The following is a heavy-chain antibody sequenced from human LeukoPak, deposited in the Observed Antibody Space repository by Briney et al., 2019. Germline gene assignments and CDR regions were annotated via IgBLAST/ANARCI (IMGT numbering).Heavy chain of an antibody. D-gene: IGHD6-19*01. CDR2: ISGSGGST. J-gene: IGHJ4*02. V-gene: IGHV3-23*01. CDR3: AKAVDSRGWYHGGY. Sequence: GGSLRLSCAASGFTFSSYAMSWVRQAPGKGLEWVSAISGSGGSTYYADSVKGRFTISGDNSKNTLYLQMNSLRAEDTAVYYCAKAVDSRGWYHGGYWGQGTLVTVSS. CDR1: GFTFSSYA.